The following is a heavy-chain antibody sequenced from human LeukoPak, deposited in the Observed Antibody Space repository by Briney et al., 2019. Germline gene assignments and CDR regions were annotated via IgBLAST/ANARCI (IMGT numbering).Heavy chain of an antibody. CDR3: ARGGAARLHFQN. CDR2: IYHSGST. Sequence: SETLSLTCTVSGGSISTCYWNWIRQPPGKGLEWIGCIYHSGSTNYNPSLQSRVTISVDTSKNQFSLNLNSVTAADTAVYYCARGGAARLHFQNWGQGTLVTVSS. V-gene: IGHV4-59*01. J-gene: IGHJ1*01. D-gene: IGHD6-6*01. CDR1: GGSISTCY.